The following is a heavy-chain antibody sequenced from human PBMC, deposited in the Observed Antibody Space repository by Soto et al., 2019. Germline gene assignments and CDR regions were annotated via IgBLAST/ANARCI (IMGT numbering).Heavy chain of an antibody. D-gene: IGHD3-22*01. V-gene: IGHV1-69*01. CDR3: ARPGETMIIDTYGMDV. J-gene: IGHJ6*02. Sequence: QVQLVQSGAEVKKPGSSVKVSCKVSGGTFSSYAISWVRQAPGQGLEWMGGIIPRFATGNYAEKFQGRVTITADDFTTTDYLELTSLTSDDTAVYYCARPGETMIIDTYGMDVWGQGTTVTV. CDR1: GGTFSSYA. CDR2: IIPRFATG.